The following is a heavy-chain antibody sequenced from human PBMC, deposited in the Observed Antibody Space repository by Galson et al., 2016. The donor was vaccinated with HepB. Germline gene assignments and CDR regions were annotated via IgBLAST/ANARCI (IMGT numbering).Heavy chain of an antibody. CDR2: ISGRNGDT. J-gene: IGHJ4*02. CDR3: VREYEYVSDWYEDTFDY. D-gene: IGHD6-19*01. V-gene: IGHV1-18*01. Sequence: SVKVSCKASGYTFTKYGISWVRQAPGQGLEWMGWISGRNGDTNYAQRLQGRVALTTDTSTSTAYMELRSLRSDDTAVYYCVREYEYVSDWYEDTFDYWGQGTLVTVSS. CDR1: GYTFTKYG.